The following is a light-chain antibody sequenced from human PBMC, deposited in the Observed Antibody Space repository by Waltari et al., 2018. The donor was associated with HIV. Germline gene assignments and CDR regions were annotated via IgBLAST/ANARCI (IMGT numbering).Light chain of an antibody. V-gene: IGLV2-23*02. Sequence: QSALTQPASVSGSPGQSITIPCPGTRRHVGSYNPVSWYQHHPGKAPKLIISEVSKRPSGVSNRFSGSKSGTTASLTISGLQAEDEADYHCCSYAHNDPWVFGGGTRLTVL. CDR2: EVS. J-gene: IGLJ3*02. CDR1: RRHVGSYNP. CDR3: CSYAHNDPWV.